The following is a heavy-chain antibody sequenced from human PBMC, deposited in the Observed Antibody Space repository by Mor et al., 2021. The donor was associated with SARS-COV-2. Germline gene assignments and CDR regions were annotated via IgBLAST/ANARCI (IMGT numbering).Heavy chain of an antibody. Sequence: LGWIGRIYTNGNINYNPSRRSRVTISVDTSRRQLSLRLDSVTAADTALYYCTRDCGSGWYVSWGQGTLVTVSS. CDR3: TRDCGSGWYVS. J-gene: IGHJ5*01. V-gene: IGHV4-61*02. D-gene: IGHD6-19*01. CDR2: IYTNGNI.